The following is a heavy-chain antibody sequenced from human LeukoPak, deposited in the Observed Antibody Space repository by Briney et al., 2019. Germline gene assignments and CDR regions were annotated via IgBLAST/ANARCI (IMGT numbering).Heavy chain of an antibody. V-gene: IGHV4-59*01. Sequence: TSETLSLTCTVFGDSISGYYRSWIRQPPGKGLEWIAFIHSSGTTNYSPSLKSRVSISVDTSNNQFSLNVNSVTAADTAVYYCARGGASSEWFDPWGQGTLVTVSS. D-gene: IGHD6-25*01. CDR3: ARGGASSEWFDP. J-gene: IGHJ5*02. CDR1: GDSISGYY. CDR2: IHSSGTT.